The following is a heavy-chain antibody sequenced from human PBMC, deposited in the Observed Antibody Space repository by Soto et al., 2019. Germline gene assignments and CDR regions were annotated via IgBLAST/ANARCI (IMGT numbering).Heavy chain of an antibody. Sequence: QVQLQAAGPGLVKPSETMAVTCTVSGGAVRSGSYYWSWIRQPPGKGLEWVGCISDTGSGDYNLSLKSRVPISVHTSTRQFSLRLNSVTAADTAVYYCARAHSGYDPLGMDVWGQGITVTGS. CDR1: GGAVRSGSYY. J-gene: IGHJ6*02. D-gene: IGHD5-12*01. V-gene: IGHV4-61*01. CDR3: ARAHSGYDPLGMDV. CDR2: ISDTGSG.